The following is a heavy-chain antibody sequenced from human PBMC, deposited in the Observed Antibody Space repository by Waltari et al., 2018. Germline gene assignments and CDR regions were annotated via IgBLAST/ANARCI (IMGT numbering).Heavy chain of an antibody. CDR1: GGSIRSGGYY. CDR2: IYYSGST. V-gene: IGHV4-31*03. Sequence: QVQLQESGPGLVQPSQTLSLTCTVSGGSIRSGGYYWSWIRQHPGKGLEWIGYIYYSGSTYYNPSLKSRVTISVDTSKNQFSLKLSSVTAADTAVYYCAGGGYDYKFDYWGQGTLVTVSS. CDR3: AGGGYDYKFDY. J-gene: IGHJ4*02. D-gene: IGHD5-12*01.